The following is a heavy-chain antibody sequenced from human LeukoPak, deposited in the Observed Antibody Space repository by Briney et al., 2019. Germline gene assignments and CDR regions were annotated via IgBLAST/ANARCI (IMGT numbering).Heavy chain of an antibody. J-gene: IGHJ4*02. Sequence: ASVKVSCKASGYTFTGYYMHWVRQAPGQGLEWMGWINPNSGGTDYAQKFQGRVTMTRDTSISTAYMELSRLRSDDTAVYYCARGDDNADYKAIDWGQGTLVTVSS. CDR1: GYTFTGYY. CDR3: ARGDDNADYKAID. CDR2: INPNSGGT. V-gene: IGHV1-2*02. D-gene: IGHD4-17*01.